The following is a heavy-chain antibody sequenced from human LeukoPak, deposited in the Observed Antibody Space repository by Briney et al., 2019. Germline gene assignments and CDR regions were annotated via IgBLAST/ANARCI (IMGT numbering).Heavy chain of an antibody. J-gene: IGHJ5*02. V-gene: IGHV3-23*01. CDR1: GFTFSSYS. D-gene: IGHD6-13*01. CDR2: ISGSGGST. Sequence: PGGSLRLSCAASGFTFSSYSMNWVRQAPGKGLEWVSAISGSGGSTYYADSVKGRFTISRDNSKNTLYLQMNSLRAEDTAVYYCAKDAPRIAAAGRNWFDPWGQGTLVTVSS. CDR3: AKDAPRIAAAGRNWFDP.